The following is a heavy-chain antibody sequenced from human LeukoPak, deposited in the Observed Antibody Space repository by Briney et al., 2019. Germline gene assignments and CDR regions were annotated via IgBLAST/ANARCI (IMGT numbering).Heavy chain of an antibody. CDR3: ARVSYDCSSTSCRYYYYYYMDV. J-gene: IGHJ6*03. V-gene: IGHV4-39*07. CDR1: GGSISSYY. CDR2: IYYSGST. D-gene: IGHD2-2*01. Sequence: PSETLSLTCTVSGGSISSYYWSWIRQPPGKGLEWIGSIYYSGSTYYNPSLKSRVTISVDTSKNQFSLKLSSVTAADTAVYYCARVSYDCSSTSCRYYYYYYMDVWGKGTTVTVSS.